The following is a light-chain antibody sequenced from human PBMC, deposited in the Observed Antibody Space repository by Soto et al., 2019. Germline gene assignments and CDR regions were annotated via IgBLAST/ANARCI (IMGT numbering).Light chain of an antibody. CDR1: QSISSY. CDR2: AAS. J-gene: IGKJ2*01. CDR3: QPSYSTPT. V-gene: IGKV1-39*01. Sequence: DIQMTPSPSSLYASVGDRVTITCRASQSISSYLNWYQQKPGKAPKLLIYAASSLQSGVPSRFSGSGSGTDFALAISSLQPEECATYYCQPSYSTPTFGQGTKLEIK.